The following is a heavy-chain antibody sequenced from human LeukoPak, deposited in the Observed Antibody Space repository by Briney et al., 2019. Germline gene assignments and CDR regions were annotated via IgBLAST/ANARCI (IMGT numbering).Heavy chain of an antibody. D-gene: IGHD6-13*01. V-gene: IGHV3-21*01. CDR2: ISSSSSYI. J-gene: IGHJ4*02. CDR3: AKDRPPGIAAAGTIFDY. CDR1: GFTFSSYS. Sequence: PGGSLRLSCAASGFTFSSYSMNWVRQAPGKGLEWVSSISSSSSYIYYADSVKGRFTISRDNAKNSLYLQMNSLRAEDTAVYYCAKDRPPGIAAAGTIFDYWGQGTLVTVSS.